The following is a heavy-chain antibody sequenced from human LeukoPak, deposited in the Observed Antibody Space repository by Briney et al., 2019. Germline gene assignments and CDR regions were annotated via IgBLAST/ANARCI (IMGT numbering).Heavy chain of an antibody. CDR2: INPNNGGT. J-gene: IGHJ4*02. CDR1: GYTFSGYY. D-gene: IGHD1-26*01. Sequence: ASVKVSCKASGYTFSGYYMYWVRQAPGQGLEWMGRINPNNGGTNYAQKFQGRVTMTGDTSISTAYMELSSLRSDDTAVYYCTRESGSYHGNDYWGQGTLVTVSS. V-gene: IGHV1-2*06. CDR3: TRESGSYHGNDY.